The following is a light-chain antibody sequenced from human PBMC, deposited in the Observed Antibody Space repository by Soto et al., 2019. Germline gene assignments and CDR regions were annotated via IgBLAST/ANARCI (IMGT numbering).Light chain of an antibody. Sequence: DIQMTQSPSSLSASVGDRVTVTCRASQSVSSYLNWYQQKPGKAPKLLIYAASILQSGVPSRFSGSGSGTYFTLTISRLQPEDFDTYYCQQSSGTPTWTFGQGTKVEI. J-gene: IGKJ1*01. V-gene: IGKV1-39*01. CDR2: AAS. CDR3: QQSSGTPTWT. CDR1: QSVSSY.